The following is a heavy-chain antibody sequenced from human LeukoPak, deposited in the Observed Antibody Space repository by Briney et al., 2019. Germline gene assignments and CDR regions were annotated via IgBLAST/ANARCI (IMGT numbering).Heavy chain of an antibody. J-gene: IGHJ6*03. CDR3: ARGIQLWSRSYYYYYYMDV. D-gene: IGHD5-18*01. V-gene: IGHV4-61*02. CDR1: GGSISSGSYY. Sequence: SQTLSLTCTVSGGSISSGSYYWSWIRQPAGKGLEWIGRIYTSGSTNYNPSLKSRVTISVDTSKNQFSLKLSSVTAADTAVYYCARGIQLWSRSYYYYYYMDVWGKGTTVTVSS. CDR2: IYTSGST.